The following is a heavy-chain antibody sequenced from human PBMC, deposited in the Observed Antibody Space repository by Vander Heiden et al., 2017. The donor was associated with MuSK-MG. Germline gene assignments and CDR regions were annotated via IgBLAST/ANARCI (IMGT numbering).Heavy chain of an antibody. J-gene: IGHJ4*02. CDR1: GFTFSSYS. Sequence: EVQLVESGGGLVKPGGSLRLSCAASGFTFSSYSMNWVRQAPGKGLEWVSSISSSSSYIYDSDSVKGRFTISRDNAKNSLHLNMQSLRAEDTAVYYCAIDQGRISGYWGQGTLVTVSS. CDR3: AIDQGRISGY. V-gene: IGHV3-21*01. CDR2: ISSSSSYI.